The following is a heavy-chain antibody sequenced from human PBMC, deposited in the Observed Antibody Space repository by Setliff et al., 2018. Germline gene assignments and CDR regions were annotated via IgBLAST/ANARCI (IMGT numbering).Heavy chain of an antibody. CDR1: NGSVSTTSHY. D-gene: IGHD3-16*01. J-gene: IGHJ6*02. V-gene: IGHV4-39*06. CDR2: VYYSGYT. Sequence: SETLSLTCPVSNGSVSTTSHYWGWVRQPPGKGLEWIGSVYYSGYTYYSPSLKSRVNMSVDTSNNQFVLNLKAVTAADTAVYYCARDRTAYTYGLDVWGQGTTVTVSS. CDR3: ARDRTAYTYGLDV.